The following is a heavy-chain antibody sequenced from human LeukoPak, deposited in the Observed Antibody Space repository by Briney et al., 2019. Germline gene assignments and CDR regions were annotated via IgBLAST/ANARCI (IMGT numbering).Heavy chain of an antibody. D-gene: IGHD6-6*01. CDR2: IYTGDSDT. J-gene: IGHJ4*02. V-gene: IGHV5-51*01. CDR1: GYSFTSYW. CDR3: ARRLIAARSTYFDY. Sequence: GESLKISCKGSGYSFTSYWIGWVRQLPGKGLEWMGIIYTGDSDTRYSPSFQGQVTISADKSISTAYLQWSSLKASDTAMYYCARRLIAARSTYFDYWGQGTLVTVSS.